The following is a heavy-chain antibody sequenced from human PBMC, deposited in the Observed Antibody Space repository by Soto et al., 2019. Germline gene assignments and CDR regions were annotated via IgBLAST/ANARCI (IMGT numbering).Heavy chain of an antibody. CDR3: VRENWYYEN. V-gene: IGHV1-2*04. D-gene: IGHD1-7*01. CDR2: IYPKRGGT. CDR1: GYTFTDYH. J-gene: IGHJ4*02. Sequence: QVQLVQSGAEVKKPWASVEVTCKASGYTFTDYHMHWARQAPGQGLEWMGWIYPKRGGTNYAQKFQGWVTMTTDTSISTAYMELSSLKSDDTAVYYCVRENWYYENWGQGTLVTVSS.